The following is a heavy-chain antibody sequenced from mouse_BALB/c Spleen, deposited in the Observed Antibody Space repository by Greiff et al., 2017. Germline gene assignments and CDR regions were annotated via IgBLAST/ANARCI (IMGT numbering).Heavy chain of an antibody. CDR2: ISSGSSTI. CDR3: ARKGDYYGSGAMDY. V-gene: IGHV5-17*02. CDR1: GFTFSSFG. Sequence: EVKLMESGGGLVQPGGSRKLSCAASGFTFSSFGMHWVRQAPEKGLEWVAYISSGSSTIYYADTVKGRFTISRDNPKNTLFLQMTSLRSEDTAMYYCARKGDYYGSGAMDYWGQGTSVTVSS. D-gene: IGHD1-2*01. J-gene: IGHJ4*01.